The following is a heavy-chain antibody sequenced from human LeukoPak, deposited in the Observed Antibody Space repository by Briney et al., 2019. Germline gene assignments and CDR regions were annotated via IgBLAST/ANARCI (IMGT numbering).Heavy chain of an antibody. D-gene: IGHD3-22*01. Sequence: GGSLRLSCAASGFTFSTYWMHWVRQAPGKGPVWVSRINSDGSSTTYADSVKGRFTISRDNAKKSLYLQMNSLRAEDTAVYYCARDNYDSSGYYFDWGQGTLVTVSS. CDR1: GFTFSTYW. J-gene: IGHJ4*02. CDR2: INSDGSST. CDR3: ARDNYDSSGYYFD. V-gene: IGHV3-74*01.